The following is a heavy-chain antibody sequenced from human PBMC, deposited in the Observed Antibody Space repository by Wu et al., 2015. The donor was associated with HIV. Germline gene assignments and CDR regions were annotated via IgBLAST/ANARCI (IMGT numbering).Heavy chain of an antibody. CDR2: MNSDGNGA. D-gene: IGHD3-22*01. Sequence: QVQLVQSGAEVKKLGASVMISCKASGYSFTRHKIHWLRQAPGQGLEWMGKMNSDGNGAYAQKFQDRITMTTDTSTSTAYMELRSLRPDDTAVYYCARDYYDSSGYYYRSVQWWGQGTLVTVSS. V-gene: IGHV1-46*01. CDR1: GYSFTRHK. J-gene: IGHJ1*01. CDR3: ARDYYDSSGYYYRSVQW.